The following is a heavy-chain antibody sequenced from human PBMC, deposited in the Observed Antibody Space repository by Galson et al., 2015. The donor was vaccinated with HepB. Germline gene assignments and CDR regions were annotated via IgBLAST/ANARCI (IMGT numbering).Heavy chain of an antibody. V-gene: IGHV3-33*01. D-gene: IGHD3-22*01. CDR3: ARARRRYDTRDLDC. CDR1: GFTFSNYA. J-gene: IGHJ4*02. CDR2: IFNDGSNI. Sequence: SLRLSCAASGFTFSNYAMHWVRQGPGKGLEWVAVIFNDGSNIYYGDSVKGRFTISRDNSKNMMYLQMNSLTAEDTAVYYCARARRRYDTRDLDCWGQGTLVTVSS.